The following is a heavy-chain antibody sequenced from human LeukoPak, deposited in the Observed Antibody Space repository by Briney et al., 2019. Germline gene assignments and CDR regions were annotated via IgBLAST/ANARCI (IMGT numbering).Heavy chain of an antibody. CDR3: ARNAPRTIMSYNSNWYDY. J-gene: IGHJ5*01. D-gene: IGHD1-1*01. CDR2: IYSSGTT. CDR1: GGSINTYY. V-gene: IGHV4-4*07. Sequence: SETLSLTCTVSGGSINTYYWSWIRQPAGKGLEWIGRIYSSGTTNYNPSLKRRVTMSVDTSKNQFSLKLNSLTAADTAVYYCARNAPRTIMSYNSNWYDYWGQGTLVTVSS.